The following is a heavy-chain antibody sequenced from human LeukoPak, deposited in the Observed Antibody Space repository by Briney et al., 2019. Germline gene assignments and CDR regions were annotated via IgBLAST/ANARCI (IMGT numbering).Heavy chain of an antibody. CDR3: ATTVVTDAFDI. V-gene: IGHV4-59*08. Sequence: SETLSLTCTVSGDSISSWYWSWIRQPPGKGLEWIGYIYYSGTTYYNPSLKSRVSISFDTSKNQFSLKLSSVTAADTAVYYCATTVVTDAFDIWGQGTMVTVSS. CDR2: IYYSGTT. CDR1: GDSISSWY. D-gene: IGHD3-22*01. J-gene: IGHJ3*02.